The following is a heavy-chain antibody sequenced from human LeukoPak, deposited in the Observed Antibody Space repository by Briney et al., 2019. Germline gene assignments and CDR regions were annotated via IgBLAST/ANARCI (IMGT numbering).Heavy chain of an antibody. D-gene: IGHD2-15*01. CDR3: ARGDVLGYCSGGSCYSDPGYFQH. CDR2: INHSGST. CDR1: GGSFSGYY. J-gene: IGHJ1*01. Sequence: SETLSLTCAVYGGSFSGYYWSWIRQPPGKGLEWIGEINHSGSTNYNPSLKSRVTISVDTSKNQFSLKLSSVTAADTAVYYCARGDVLGYCSGGSCYSDPGYFQHWGQGTLVTVSS. V-gene: IGHV4-34*01.